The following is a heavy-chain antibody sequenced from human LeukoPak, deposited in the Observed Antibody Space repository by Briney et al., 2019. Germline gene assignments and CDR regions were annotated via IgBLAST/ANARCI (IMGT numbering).Heavy chain of an antibody. J-gene: IGHJ4*02. CDR1: GGSFSGYY. CDR3: ARMPRSYSSSWYGRPFDY. CDR2: INHSGST. Sequence: SETLSLTCAAYGGSFSGYYWSWIRQPPGKGLEWIGEINHSGSTNYNPSLKSRVTISVDTSKNQFSLKLSSVTAADTAVYYCARMPRSYSSSWYGRPFDYWGQGTLVTVSS. D-gene: IGHD6-13*01. V-gene: IGHV4-34*01.